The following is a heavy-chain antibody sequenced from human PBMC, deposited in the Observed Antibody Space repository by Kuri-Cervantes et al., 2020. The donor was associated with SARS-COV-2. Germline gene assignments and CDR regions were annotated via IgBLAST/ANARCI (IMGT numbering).Heavy chain of an antibody. J-gene: IGHJ5*02. Sequence: GSLRLSCTVSGGSISSSSYYWGWIRQPPGKGLEWIGSIYYSGSTYYNPSLKSRVTISVDTSKNQFSLKLSSVTAADTAVYYCARRWGSITIFGAVTNWFDPWGQGTLVTVSS. V-gene: IGHV4-39*01. CDR2: IYYSGST. CDR1: GGSISSSSYY. D-gene: IGHD3-3*01. CDR3: ARRWGSITIFGAVTNWFDP.